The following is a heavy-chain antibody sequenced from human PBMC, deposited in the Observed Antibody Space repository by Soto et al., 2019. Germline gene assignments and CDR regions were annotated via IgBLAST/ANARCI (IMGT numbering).Heavy chain of an antibody. CDR3: ARALTGDYGGFDT. Sequence: QSQTLSLTCAISGDSVSSNSVAWNWIRQSPSRGLEWLGRTFYRAKWYNDYAVSVKSRITINPDTSKNKFSLQLNTVTPEDTAVYYCARALTGDYGGFDTWGQGTLVTVSS. J-gene: IGHJ5*02. V-gene: IGHV6-1*01. CDR1: GDSVSSNSVA. CDR2: TFYRAKWYN. D-gene: IGHD7-27*01.